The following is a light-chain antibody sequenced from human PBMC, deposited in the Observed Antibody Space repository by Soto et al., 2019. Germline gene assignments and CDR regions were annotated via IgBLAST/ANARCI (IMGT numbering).Light chain of an antibody. CDR1: SSTIGTNY. Sequence: QSVLTQPPSVSAAPGQKVTISCSGSSSTIGTNYVSWYQHLPGTTPKLLINENDRRPSGIPDRFSGSKTGTSATLAITGLQTGVEAEYFCATWDTSLKGVVFGGGTKLTVL. J-gene: IGLJ2*01. CDR3: ATWDTSLKGVV. V-gene: IGLV1-51*01. CDR2: END.